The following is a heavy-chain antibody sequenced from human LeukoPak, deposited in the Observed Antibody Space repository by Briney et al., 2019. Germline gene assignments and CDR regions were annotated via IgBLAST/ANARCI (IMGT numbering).Heavy chain of an antibody. V-gene: IGHV3-23*01. CDR2: ISGSGGST. J-gene: IGHJ5*02. D-gene: IGHD3-16*02. CDR3: ARGEDYDYVWGSYRYNWFDP. Sequence: PGGSLRLSCAASGFTFSSYAMSWVRQAPGKGLEWVSAISGSGGSTYYADSVKGRFTISRDNSKNTLYLQMNSLRAEDTAVYYCARGEDYDYVWGSYRYNWFDPWGQGTLVTVSS. CDR1: GFTFSSYA.